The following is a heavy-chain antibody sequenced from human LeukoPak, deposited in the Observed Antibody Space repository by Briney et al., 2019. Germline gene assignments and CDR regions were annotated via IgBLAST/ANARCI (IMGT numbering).Heavy chain of an antibody. CDR1: GLTFSGRA. Sequence: GGSLRLSCAVSGLTFSGRAMTWVRQAPGQGLQWVSSIDISGDNTAYADAVKGRFTISRDNSRSTLYLQMNDLRVEDSAIYYCANEIRPNDYWGQGALVTVSS. V-gene: IGHV3-23*01. CDR3: ANEIRPNDY. CDR2: IDISGDNT. J-gene: IGHJ4*02.